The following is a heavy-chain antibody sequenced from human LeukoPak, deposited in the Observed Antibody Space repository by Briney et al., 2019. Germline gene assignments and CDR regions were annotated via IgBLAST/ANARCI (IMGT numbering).Heavy chain of an antibody. V-gene: IGHV4-30-2*01. CDR1: GGSISSGGYS. D-gene: IGHD6-13*01. CDR2: INQSGST. J-gene: IGHJ4*02. CDR3: TRGGSTWYY. Sequence: SQTLSLTCAVSGGSISSGGYSWNWIRQPPGKGLEWIGEINQSGSTNYNPSLKSRVTISVDTSKNQFPLKLSSVTAADTAVYYCTRGGSTWYYWGQGTLVTVSS.